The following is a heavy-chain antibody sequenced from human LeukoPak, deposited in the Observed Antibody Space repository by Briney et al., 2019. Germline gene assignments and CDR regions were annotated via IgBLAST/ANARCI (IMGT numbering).Heavy chain of an antibody. D-gene: IGHD6-19*01. CDR1: GFTFSTYG. J-gene: IGHJ5*01. Sequence: GGSLRLSCAASGFTFSTYGMHWVRQAPGKGLEWVAVIWYDESTKYYGDSVKGRFTISRDTSKNTLYLQMNSLRAEDTAVYYCAKDHRYSSGWFDYWGQGTLVTVSS. CDR2: IWYDESTK. V-gene: IGHV3-33*06. CDR3: AKDHRYSSGWFDY.